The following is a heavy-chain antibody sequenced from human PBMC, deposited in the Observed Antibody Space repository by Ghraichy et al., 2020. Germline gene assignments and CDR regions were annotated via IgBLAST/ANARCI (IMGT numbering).Heavy chain of an antibody. J-gene: IGHJ3*02. D-gene: IGHD3-10*01. V-gene: IGHV4-30-4*07. Sequence: SETLSLTCAVSGGSISSGGYSWSWIRQPPGKGLEWIGYIYYSGSTYYNPSLKSRVTISVDTSKNQFSLKLSSVTAADTAVYYCARGGDLRAFDIWGQGTMVTVSS. CDR1: GGSISSGGYS. CDR3: ARGGDLRAFDI. CDR2: IYYSGST.